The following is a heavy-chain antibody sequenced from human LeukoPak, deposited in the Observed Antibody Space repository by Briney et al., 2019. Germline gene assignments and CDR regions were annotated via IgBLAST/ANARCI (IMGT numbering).Heavy chain of an antibody. J-gene: IGHJ4*02. D-gene: IGHD3-10*01. V-gene: IGHV3-21*01. CDR3: ARISGRSGSYRFDY. Sequence: GGSLRLSCAASGFTFSSYSMNWVRQAPGKGLEWVSSISSSSSYIYYADSVKGRFTISRDNAKNSLYLQVNSLRAEDTAVYYCARISGRSGSYRFDYWGQGTLVTVSS. CDR1: GFTFSSYS. CDR2: ISSSSSYI.